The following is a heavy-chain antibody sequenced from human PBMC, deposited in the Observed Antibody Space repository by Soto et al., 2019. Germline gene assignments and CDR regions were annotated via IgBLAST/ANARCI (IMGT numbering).Heavy chain of an antibody. D-gene: IGHD1-7*01. CDR3: SKGEMSTIRNSFDP. V-gene: IGHV3-23*01. CDR2: LSRSGGAT. J-gene: IGHJ5*02. CDR1: GFNTRFYS. Sequence: GGSLRLSCTASGFNTRFYSMSWVRQTPGKGLEWVAALSRSGGATCYADSVRGRFTISRDASKDTLFLQMSNLRAEDTALYYCSKGEMSTIRNSFDPWGQGTLVTVSS.